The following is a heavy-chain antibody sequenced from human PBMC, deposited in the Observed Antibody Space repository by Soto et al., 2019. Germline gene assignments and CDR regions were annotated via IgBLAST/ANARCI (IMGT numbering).Heavy chain of an antibody. CDR2: MSHSGGT. V-gene: IGHV4-34*01. J-gene: IGHJ3*02. CDR1: GGSVNSGNYY. D-gene: IGHD1-1*01. Sequence: QVQLQQGGAGLLKPSETLSLTCAVYGGSVNSGNYYWSWIRQPPGKGLEGIGAMSHSGGTHFNPSLQSRVTISLDTSKPQFSLTMGSATAADTALYYCARVARGTATTVVDAFDIWGQGTLVTVSS. CDR3: ARVARGTATTVVDAFDI.